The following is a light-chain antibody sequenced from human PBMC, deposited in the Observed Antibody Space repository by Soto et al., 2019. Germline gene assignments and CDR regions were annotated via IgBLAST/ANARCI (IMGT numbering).Light chain of an antibody. Sequence: QSALTQPASVSGSPGQSITISCTGTSSDVGSYKLVSWYQQHPGKAPNLMIYEGNKRPSGVSNRFSGSKSGNTASLTISGLQAEDEADYYCCSYADSSTYVFGTGTKVTVL. CDR1: SSDVGSYKL. V-gene: IGLV2-23*01. CDR2: EGN. J-gene: IGLJ1*01. CDR3: CSYADSSTYV.